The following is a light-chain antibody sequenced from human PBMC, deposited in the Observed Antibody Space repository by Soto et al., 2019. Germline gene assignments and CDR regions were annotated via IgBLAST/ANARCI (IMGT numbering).Light chain of an antibody. J-gene: IGLJ2*01. CDR2: TNN. V-gene: IGLV1-47*01. CDR1: SSNIGSKY. CDR3: AAWDAGVSGPA. Sequence: QSVLTQPPSASGTPGQRVTISCSGSSSNIGSKYVYWYQQLPGTAPKLLMYTNNQRPSGVPDRFSGSKSGTSASLASSGLRSEDEADYYCAAWDAGVSGPAFGGGTKLTF.